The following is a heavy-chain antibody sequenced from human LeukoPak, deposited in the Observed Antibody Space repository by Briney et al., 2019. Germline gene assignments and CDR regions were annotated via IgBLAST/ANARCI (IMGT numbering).Heavy chain of an antibody. CDR3: ASYRLAAPFR. CDR1: GFTVSSNY. Sequence: GGFLRLSCAASGFTVSSNYMSWVRQAPGKGLEWVSVIYSGGSTYYAEAVKGRFTIARDNSKNTLYLQMNSLRAEDTAVYYCASYRLAAPFRWGQGTLVTVSS. CDR2: IYSGGST. D-gene: IGHD2-15*01. J-gene: IGHJ4*02. V-gene: IGHV3-66*02.